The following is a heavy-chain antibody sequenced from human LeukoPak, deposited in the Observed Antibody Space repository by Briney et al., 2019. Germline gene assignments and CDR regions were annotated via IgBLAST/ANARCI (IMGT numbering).Heavy chain of an antibody. J-gene: IGHJ4*02. D-gene: IGHD1-26*01. CDR2: IYYSGST. V-gene: IGHV4-59*01. CDR3: ARDMLGANGDY. CDR1: GGSISSYY. Sequence: SETLSLTCTVSGGSISSYYWSWIRQPPGKGLEWIGYIYYSGSTNYNPSLKSRVTISVDTSKNQFSLKLSSVTAADTAVYYCARDMLGANGDYWGQGTLVTVSS.